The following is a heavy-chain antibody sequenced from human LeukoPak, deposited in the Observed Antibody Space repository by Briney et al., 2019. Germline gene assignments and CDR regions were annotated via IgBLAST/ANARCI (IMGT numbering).Heavy chain of an antibody. CDR2: ISGRGGST. CDR3: AKRGMTPITAGFDH. Sequence: PGGSLRLSCAASGFTFSSYWMSWVRQAPGKGLEWVSAISGRGGSTYYADSVKGRFTISRDNSKNTLYLQMNSLRAEDTAVYSCAKRGMTPITAGFDHWGQGTLVTVSS. D-gene: IGHD5-24*01. J-gene: IGHJ4*02. V-gene: IGHV3-23*01. CDR1: GFTFSSYW.